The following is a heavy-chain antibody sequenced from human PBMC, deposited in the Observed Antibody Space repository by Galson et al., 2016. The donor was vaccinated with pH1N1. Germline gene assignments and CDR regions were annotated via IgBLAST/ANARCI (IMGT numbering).Heavy chain of an antibody. D-gene: IGHD4-17*01. Sequence: SVKVSCKASGYTFTSYGISWVRKAPGQGLEWMGWISAYNGNTNYAQKLQGIVTMTTDTSTSTAYLELRSLRSDDTAVYYCASAGYGDYVGYFDYWGQGTLVTVSS. J-gene: IGHJ4*02. CDR2: ISAYNGNT. CDR3: ASAGYGDYVGYFDY. V-gene: IGHV1-18*01. CDR1: GYTFTSYG.